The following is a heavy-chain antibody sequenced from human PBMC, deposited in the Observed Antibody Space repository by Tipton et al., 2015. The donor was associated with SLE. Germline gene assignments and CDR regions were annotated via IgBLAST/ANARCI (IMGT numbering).Heavy chain of an antibody. V-gene: IGHV3-72*01. D-gene: IGHD4-17*01. CDR3: ARDGGDY. Sequence: SLRLSCAASGFTFSDHYMDWVRQAPGKGLEWVGRTRNKANSYTAEYAASVKGRFTISRDDSKNSLYLQMNSLKTEDTAVYYCARDGGDYWGQGTMVTVSS. CDR1: GFTFSDHY. CDR2: TRNKANSYTA. J-gene: IGHJ3*01.